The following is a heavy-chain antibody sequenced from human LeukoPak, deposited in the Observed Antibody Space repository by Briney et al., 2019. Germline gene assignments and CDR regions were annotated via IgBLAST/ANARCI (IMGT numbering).Heavy chain of an antibody. J-gene: IGHJ4*02. CDR1: GFTFSSYS. Sequence: PGGSLRLSCVVSGFTFSSYSINWVRQAPGKGLEWVSYSSSKSRYIFYADSVKGRFTISRDNAKNSLSLQMNSLRAEDTAVYYCARCSGSSTYHSDDYWGQGTLVTVSS. V-gene: IGHV3-21*01. CDR2: SSSKSRYI. D-gene: IGHD2-15*01. CDR3: ARCSGSSTYHSDDY.